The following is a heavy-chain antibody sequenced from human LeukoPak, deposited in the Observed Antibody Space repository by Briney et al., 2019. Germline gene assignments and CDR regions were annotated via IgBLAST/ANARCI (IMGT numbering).Heavy chain of an antibody. J-gene: IGHJ4*02. V-gene: IGHV4-34*01. CDR1: GGSFSGYY. CDR3: ARGVNYYDYVWGSYRLFDY. CDR2: INHSGST. D-gene: IGHD3-16*02. Sequence: SETLSLTCAVYGGSFSGYYWSWIRQPPGKGLEWIGEINHSGSTNYNPSLKSRVTISVGTSQNQFSLKLSSVTAADTAVYYCARGVNYYDYVWGSYRLFDYWGQGTLVTVSS.